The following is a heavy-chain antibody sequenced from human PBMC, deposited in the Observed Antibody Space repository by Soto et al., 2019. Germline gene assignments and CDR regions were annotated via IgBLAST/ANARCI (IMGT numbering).Heavy chain of an antibody. CDR1: GFTFRSYA. J-gene: IGHJ4*02. CDR2: ISSTSTYT. D-gene: IGHD6-19*01. Sequence: GGALRLSCAASGFTFRSYAMNWVRQTQEKGLEWVSSISSTSTYTHYADSVKGRFTISRDNANNSLFLQMNSLRAEDTAIYYCARDLALAGNYWGQGALVPVS. V-gene: IGHV3-21*01. CDR3: ARDLALAGNY.